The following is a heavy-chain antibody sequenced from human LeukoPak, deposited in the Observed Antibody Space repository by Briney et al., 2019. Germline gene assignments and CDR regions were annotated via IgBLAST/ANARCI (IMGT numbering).Heavy chain of an antibody. Sequence: GGSLRLSCAASGFTFSTFDMIWVRQAPGKGLEWVSYISSGSSTIYYADSVKGRFTISRDNAKNSLYLQMNSLRAEDTAVYYCARLRYYAMDVWGQGTTVIVSS. V-gene: IGHV3-48*01. CDR3: ARLRYYAMDV. J-gene: IGHJ6*02. CDR1: GFTFSTFD. CDR2: ISSGSSTI.